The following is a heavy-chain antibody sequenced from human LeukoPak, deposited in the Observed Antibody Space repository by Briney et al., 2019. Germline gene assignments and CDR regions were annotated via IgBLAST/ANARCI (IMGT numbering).Heavy chain of an antibody. D-gene: IGHD6-13*01. CDR3: AREEQQLVPTYYYYGMDV. V-gene: IGHV1-2*02. CDR2: INPNSGGT. J-gene: IGHJ6*02. Sequence: ASVKVCCKASGYTFTGYYMHWVRQAPGQGLEWMGWINPNSGGTNYAQKFQGRVTMTRDTSISTAYMELSRLRSDDTAVYYCAREEQQLVPTYYYYGMDVWGQGTTVTVSS. CDR1: GYTFTGYY.